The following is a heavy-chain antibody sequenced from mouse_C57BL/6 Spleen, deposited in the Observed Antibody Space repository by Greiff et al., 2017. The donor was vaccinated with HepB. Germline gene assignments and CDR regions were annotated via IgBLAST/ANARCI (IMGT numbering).Heavy chain of an antibody. Sequence: VHLVESGPGLVQPSQSLSITCTVSGFSLTSYGVHWVRQSPGKGLEWLGVIWSGGSTDYNAAFISRLSISKDNSKSQVFFKMNSLQADDTAIYYCARKSITTVEDYYAMDYWGQGTSVTVSS. V-gene: IGHV2-2*01. CDR1: GFSLTSYG. D-gene: IGHD1-1*01. CDR2: IWSGGST. CDR3: ARKSITTVEDYYAMDY. J-gene: IGHJ4*01.